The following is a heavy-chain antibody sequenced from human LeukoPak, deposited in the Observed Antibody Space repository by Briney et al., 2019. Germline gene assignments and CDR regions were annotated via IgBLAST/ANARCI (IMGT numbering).Heavy chain of an antibody. CDR2: IYYSGST. V-gene: IGHV4-59*01. CDR1: GGSISSYY. Sequence: SETLSLTCTVSGGSISSYYWSWLRQPPGKGLEWIGYIYYSGSTNYNPSLKSRVTISVDTSKNQFSLKLSSVTAADTAVYYCARDTRDVGYGMDVWGQGTTVTVSS. J-gene: IGHJ6*02. CDR3: ARDTRDVGYGMDV. D-gene: IGHD5-24*01.